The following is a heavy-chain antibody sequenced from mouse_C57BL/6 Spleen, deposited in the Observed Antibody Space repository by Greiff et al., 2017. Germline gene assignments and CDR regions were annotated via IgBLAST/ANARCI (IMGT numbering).Heavy chain of an antibody. D-gene: IGHD6-2*01. CDR2: IYPGSGST. V-gene: IGHV1-55*01. CDR1: GYTFTSYW. Sequence: QVQLQQPGAELVKPGASVKMSCKASGYTFTSYWITWVKQRPGQGLEWIGDIYPGSGSTNYNEKFKSKATLTVDTSSSTAYMQLSSLTSEDSAVYYCARWEHSLGGYAMDYWGQGTSVTVSS. CDR3: ARWEHSLGGYAMDY. J-gene: IGHJ4*01.